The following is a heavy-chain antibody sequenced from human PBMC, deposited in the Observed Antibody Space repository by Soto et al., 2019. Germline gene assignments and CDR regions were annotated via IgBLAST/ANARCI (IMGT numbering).Heavy chain of an antibody. CDR1: GYTFTSYD. Sequence: ASVKVSGKASGYTFTSYDINWVRQATGQGLEWMGWMNPNSGNTGYAQKFQGRVTMTRNTSISTAYMELSSLRSEDTAVYYCARINYDSSGYYYFDYWGQGTLVTVSS. D-gene: IGHD3-22*01. CDR3: ARINYDSSGYYYFDY. V-gene: IGHV1-8*01. CDR2: MNPNSGNT. J-gene: IGHJ4*02.